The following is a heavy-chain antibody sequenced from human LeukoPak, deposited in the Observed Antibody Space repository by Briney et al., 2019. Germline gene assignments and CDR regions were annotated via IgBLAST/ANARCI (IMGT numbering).Heavy chain of an antibody. CDR3: ARVTSSGFYDAFDI. Sequence: QPGGSLRLSCAASGFTFSSYWMHWVRQAPGKGLVWVSRINSDGSSTSYADSMKGRFTISRDNAKNTLYLQMNSLRAEDTAVYYCARVTSSGFYDAFDIWGQGTMVTVSS. CDR2: INSDGSST. J-gene: IGHJ3*02. D-gene: IGHD6-19*01. V-gene: IGHV3-74*01. CDR1: GFTFSSYW.